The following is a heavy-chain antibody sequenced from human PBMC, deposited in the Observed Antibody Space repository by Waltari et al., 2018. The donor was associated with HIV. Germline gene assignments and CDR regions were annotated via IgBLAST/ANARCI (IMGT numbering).Heavy chain of an antibody. D-gene: IGHD3-16*01. J-gene: IGHJ6*02. V-gene: IGHV1-46*04. Sequence: QVQLVQSGAEVKKPGASVKVSCKASGYTFTSYYMHWVRQDPGQGLAWLGIINPSGGTTSYAQKLQGRVTMARDTSTSTVYMEPSSLRSEDTAVYYCAREKSGVESGGGGPARFYGMDVWGQGTTVTVSS. CDR3: AREKSGVESGGGGPARFYGMDV. CDR1: GYTFTSYY. CDR2: INPSGGTT.